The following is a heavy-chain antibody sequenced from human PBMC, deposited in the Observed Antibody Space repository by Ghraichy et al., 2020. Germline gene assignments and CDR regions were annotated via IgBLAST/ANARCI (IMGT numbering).Heavy chain of an antibody. J-gene: IGHJ6*02. CDR1: GFTVSINY. Sequence: GGSLRLSCAASGFTVSINYMSWVRQAPGNGLEWVSVIYSGGSTYYADSVKGRFTISRDNSKNTLYLQMNSLRAEDTAVYYCAQSVYYYYGMDVWGQGTTVTVSS. CDR3: AQSVYYYYGMDV. V-gene: IGHV3-53*01. CDR2: IYSGGST.